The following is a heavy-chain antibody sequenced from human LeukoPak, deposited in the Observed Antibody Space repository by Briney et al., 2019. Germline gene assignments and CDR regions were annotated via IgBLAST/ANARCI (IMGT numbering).Heavy chain of an antibody. CDR3: AKDLSRAAAAYYFDY. Sequence: GGSLRLSCAASGFTFSSYGMHWVRQAPGKGLEWVAVISYDGSNKYYADSVKGRFTISRDNSKNTLYLQMNCLRAEDTAVYYCAKDLSRAAAAYYFDYWGQGTLVTVSS. CDR1: GFTFSSYG. V-gene: IGHV3-30*18. J-gene: IGHJ4*02. D-gene: IGHD6-13*01. CDR2: ISYDGSNK.